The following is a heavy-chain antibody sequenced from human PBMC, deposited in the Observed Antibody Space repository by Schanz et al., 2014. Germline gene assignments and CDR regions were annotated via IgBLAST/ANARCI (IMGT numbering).Heavy chain of an antibody. D-gene: IGHD3-10*01. Sequence: EVQLVESGGGLVKPGGSLRLSCEASEFTFSSYKMNWVRQAPGKGLEWVSSISSSSSYIYYADSVKGRFTISRDNAKNSLYLQMNSLRAEDTAVYYCASGVHVSSLQKGLQFWGRGTLVIVSS. CDR3: ASGVHVSSLQKGLQF. CDR2: ISSSSSYI. V-gene: IGHV3-21*01. CDR1: EFTFSSYK. J-gene: IGHJ1*01.